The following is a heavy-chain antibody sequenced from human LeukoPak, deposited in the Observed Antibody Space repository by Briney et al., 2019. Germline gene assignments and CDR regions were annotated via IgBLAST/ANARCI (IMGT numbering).Heavy chain of an antibody. D-gene: IGHD6-13*01. CDR3: ARRKTPGIAAAGTFP. CDR1: GGSISSGGYY. CDR2: IYHSGST. Sequence: PSETLSLTCTVSGGSISSGGYYWSWIRQPPGKGLEWIGYIYHSGSTYYNPSLKSRVTISVDRSKNQFSLKLSSVTAADTAVYYCARRKTPGIAAAGTFPWGQGTLVTVSS. J-gene: IGHJ5*02. V-gene: IGHV4-30-2*01.